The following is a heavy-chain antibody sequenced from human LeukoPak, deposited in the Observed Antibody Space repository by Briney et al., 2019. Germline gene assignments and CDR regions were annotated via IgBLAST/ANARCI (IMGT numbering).Heavy chain of an antibody. CDR3: ARVADLEVPEPYFDF. Sequence: SVKVSCKASGDTLSTHAVSWVRQAPGQGLEWMGVILPVSDSANYAQKFQGRVSITTDESTSTTYMQLSGLRPEDTAVYYCARVADLEVPEPYFDFWGQGTLVTVSS. D-gene: IGHD1-1*01. J-gene: IGHJ4*02. CDR1: GDTLSTHA. V-gene: IGHV1-69*05. CDR2: ILPVSDSA.